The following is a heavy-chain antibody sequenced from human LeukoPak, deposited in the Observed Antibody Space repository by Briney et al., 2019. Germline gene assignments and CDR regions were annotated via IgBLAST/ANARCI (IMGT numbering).Heavy chain of an antibody. J-gene: IGHJ4*02. CDR3: ASNEVGDDYYGSGSYYSRFDY. Sequence: ASVKVSCKASGGTFSSYAISWVRQAPGQGLEWMGGIIPIFGTANYAQKFQGRVTITTVESTSTAYMELSSLRSEDTAVYYCASNEVGDDYYGSGSYYSRFDYWGQGTLVTVSS. CDR2: IIPIFGTA. CDR1: GGTFSSYA. V-gene: IGHV1-69*05. D-gene: IGHD3-10*01.